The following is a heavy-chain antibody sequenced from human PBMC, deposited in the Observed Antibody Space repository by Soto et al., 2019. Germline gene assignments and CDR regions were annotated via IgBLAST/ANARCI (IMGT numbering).Heavy chain of an antibody. V-gene: IGHV3-30*18. CDR1: GFTFSSYG. CDR2: ISYDGSNK. J-gene: IGHJ6*02. Sequence: GGSLRLSCAASGFTFSSYGMHWVRQAPGKGLEWVAVISYDGSNKYYADSVKGRFTISRDNSKNTLYLQMNSLRAEDTAVYYCAKDGPYYDFWSGYPAGYYYYVMDGWGQGTTVTVSS. CDR3: AKDGPYYDFWSGYPAGYYYYVMDG. D-gene: IGHD3-3*01.